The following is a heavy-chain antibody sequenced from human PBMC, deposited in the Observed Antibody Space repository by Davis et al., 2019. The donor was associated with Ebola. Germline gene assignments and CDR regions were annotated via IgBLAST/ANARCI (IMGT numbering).Heavy chain of an antibody. CDR3: ARERAPTMIVVVKAFQH. CDR1: GYTFTSYG. D-gene: IGHD3-22*01. Sequence: SVKVSCKASGYTFTSYGISWVRQAPGQGLEWMGRIIPILGIANYAQKFQGRVTITADKSTSTAYMELSSLRSEDTAVYYCARERAPTMIVVVKAFQHWGQGTLVTVSS. J-gene: IGHJ1*01. CDR2: IIPILGIA. V-gene: IGHV1-69*04.